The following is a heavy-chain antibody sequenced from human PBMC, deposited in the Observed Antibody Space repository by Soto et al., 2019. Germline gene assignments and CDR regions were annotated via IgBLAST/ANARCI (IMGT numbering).Heavy chain of an antibody. CDR3: ARLIKQGSDYGMDV. D-gene: IGHD2-8*01. V-gene: IGHV3-21*01. Sequence: EVQLVESGGGLVKPGGSLRLSCAASGFTFSSYGMNWVRQAPGKGLEWVSSISGSSSYIYYADSMKGRFTISRDNAKNSLYLQMNSLRAEDTALYYCARLIKQGSDYGMDVWGQGTTVTVSS. CDR2: ISGSSSYI. CDR1: GFTFSSYG. J-gene: IGHJ6*02.